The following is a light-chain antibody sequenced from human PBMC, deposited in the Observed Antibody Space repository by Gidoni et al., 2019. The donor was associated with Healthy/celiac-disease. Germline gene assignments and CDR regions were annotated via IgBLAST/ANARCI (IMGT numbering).Light chain of an antibody. CDR1: QSVSSN. J-gene: IGKJ1*01. V-gene: IGKV3-15*01. Sequence: EIVMTQSPATLSVSQGERATLSCRASQSVSSNLSWYQQKPGQVPRLLIYGASTRGTGIPARLSGSGSGTEFTLTISSLQSEDFAVYYCQQYNNWLPVTFXQXTKVEIK. CDR3: QQYNNWLPVT. CDR2: GAS.